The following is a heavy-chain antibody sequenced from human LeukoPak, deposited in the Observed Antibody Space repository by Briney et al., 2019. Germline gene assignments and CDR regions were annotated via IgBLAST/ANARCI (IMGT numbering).Heavy chain of an antibody. V-gene: IGHV1-46*01. J-gene: IGHJ4*02. CDR2: INPSGGST. CDR1: GYTFTSYY. CDR3: ARPAYYDFWSGYYQGGYYFDY. D-gene: IGHD3-3*01. Sequence: ASVKVSCKASGYTFTSYYMHWVRQAPGQGLEWMGIINPSGGSTSYAQKFQGRVTMTRDTSTSTVYMELSSLRSEDTAVYYCARPAYYDFWSGYYQGGYYFDYWGQGTLVTVSS.